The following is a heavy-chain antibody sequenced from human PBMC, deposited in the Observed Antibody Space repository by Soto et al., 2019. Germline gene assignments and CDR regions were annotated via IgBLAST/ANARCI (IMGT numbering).Heavy chain of an antibody. CDR1: GFTLSSFA. CDR3: AREAPMDV. CDR2: IWSAGNT. J-gene: IGHJ6*02. Sequence: GGSLRLSCVASGFTLSSFAMTWVRQAPGRGLEWVSVIWSAGNTYYADSVRGRFTISRDNSKNTLYLEMSSLRADDTAVYYCAREAPMDVWGQGTTVTVS. V-gene: IGHV3-53*01.